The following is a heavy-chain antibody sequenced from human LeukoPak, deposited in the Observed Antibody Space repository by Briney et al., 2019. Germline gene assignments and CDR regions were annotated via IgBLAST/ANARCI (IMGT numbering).Heavy chain of an antibody. CDR2: IYYSGST. Sequence: SETLSLTCTVSGGSISSYYWSWIRQPPGKELEWIGYIYYSGSTNYNPSLKSRVTISVDTSKNQFSLRLSSVTAADTAVYFCARDIYGAFDIWGQGTMVTVSS. J-gene: IGHJ3*02. V-gene: IGHV4-59*01. D-gene: IGHD4-17*01. CDR3: ARDIYGAFDI. CDR1: GGSISSYY.